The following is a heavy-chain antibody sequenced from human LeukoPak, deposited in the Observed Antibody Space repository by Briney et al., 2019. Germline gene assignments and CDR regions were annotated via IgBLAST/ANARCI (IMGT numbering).Heavy chain of an antibody. Sequence: GGSLRLSCAASGFTFSTYSMNWVRLAPGKGLEWVSSISSDSGYKYYADSVKGRFTISRDNAKNSLFLQMNSLRAEDTAVYYCARSNPGIAAAGHYWGQGTLVTVSS. CDR2: ISSDSGYK. CDR3: ARSNPGIAAAGHY. CDR1: GFTFSTYS. D-gene: IGHD6-13*01. V-gene: IGHV3-21*04. J-gene: IGHJ4*02.